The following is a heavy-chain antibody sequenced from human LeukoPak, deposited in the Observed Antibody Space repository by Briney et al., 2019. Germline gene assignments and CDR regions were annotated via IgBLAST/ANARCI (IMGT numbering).Heavy chain of an antibody. J-gene: IGHJ5*02. V-gene: IGHV3-30*18. CDR2: ISYDGSNI. CDR3: AKGGCSSTTCYLANP. Sequence: GGSLRLSCAASGFTFSNYDIHWVRQAPGKGLEWVAVISYDGSNIYYADSVKGRFTISRDNSKNTLYLQMNSLTAEDTALYYCAKGGCSSTTCYLANPWGQGTLVTVSS. CDR1: GFTFSNYD. D-gene: IGHD2-2*01.